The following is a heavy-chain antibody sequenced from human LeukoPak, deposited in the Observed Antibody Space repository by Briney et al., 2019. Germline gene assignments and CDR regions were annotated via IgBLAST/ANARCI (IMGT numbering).Heavy chain of an antibody. J-gene: IGHJ5*02. Sequence: PGGSLRLSCTVSGFTVSSNSMSWVRQAPGKGLEWVSFIYSDNTHYSDSVKGRFTISRDNSKNTLYLQMNSLRAEDTAVYYCARAPLEDSSSWYSMSNWFDPWGQGTLVTVSS. D-gene: IGHD6-13*01. CDR1: GFTVSSNS. CDR2: IYSDNT. CDR3: ARAPLEDSSSWYSMSNWFDP. V-gene: IGHV3-53*01.